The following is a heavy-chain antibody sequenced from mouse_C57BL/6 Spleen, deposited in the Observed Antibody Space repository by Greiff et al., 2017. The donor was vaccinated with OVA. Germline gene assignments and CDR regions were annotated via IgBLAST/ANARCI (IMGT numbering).Heavy chain of an antibody. J-gene: IGHJ2*01. V-gene: IGHV5-9*01. CDR2: ISGGGGNT. CDR3: AREAITTVVATDYIDY. CDR1: GFTFSSYT. Sequence: EVHLVESGGGLVKPGGSLKLSCAASGFTFSSYTMSWVRQTQEKRLEWVATISGGGGNTYYPDSVKGRFTISRDNAKNTLYLQMSSLRSEDTALYYCAREAITTVVATDYIDYWGQGTTLTVSS. D-gene: IGHD1-1*01.